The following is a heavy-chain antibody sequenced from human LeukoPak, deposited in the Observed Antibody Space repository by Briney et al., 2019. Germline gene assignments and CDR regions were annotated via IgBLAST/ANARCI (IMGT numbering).Heavy chain of an antibody. CDR3: AREFGKYYFDY. V-gene: IGHV3-53*01. J-gene: IGHJ4*02. D-gene: IGHD3-16*01. CDR2: YSAGST. Sequence: GGSLRLSCAASGFTVSSNYMSWVRLAPGKGLEWVSLYSAGSTYHADSVKGRFTISRDNSKDTLYLQMNSLRAEDTAVYYCAREFGKYYFDYWGQGTLVTVSS. CDR1: GFTVSSNY.